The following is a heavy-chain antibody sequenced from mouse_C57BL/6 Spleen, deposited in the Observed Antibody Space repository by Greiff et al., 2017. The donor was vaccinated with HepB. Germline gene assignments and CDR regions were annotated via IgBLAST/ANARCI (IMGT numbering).Heavy chain of an antibody. CDR1: GFSLTSYG. Sequence: VKLVESGPGLVQPSQSLSITCTVSGFSLTSYGVHWVRQSPGKGLEWLGVIWSGGSTDYNAAFISRLSISKDNSKSQVFFKMNSLQADDTAIYYCARKFITTDYAMDYWGQGTSVTVSS. D-gene: IGHD1-1*01. J-gene: IGHJ4*01. CDR2: IWSGGST. V-gene: IGHV2-2*01. CDR3: ARKFITTDYAMDY.